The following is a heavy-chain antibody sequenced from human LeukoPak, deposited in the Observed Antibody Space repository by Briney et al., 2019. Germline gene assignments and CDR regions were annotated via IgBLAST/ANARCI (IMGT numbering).Heavy chain of an antibody. CDR2: IYYSGST. D-gene: IGHD2-15*01. CDR3: ARPNIRYCSGGACSNDGSDY. V-gene: IGHV4-39*07. J-gene: IGHJ4*02. CDR1: GFTFSSYW. Sequence: PGGSLRLSCAASGFTFSSYWMSWIRQPPGKGLEWIGSIYYSGSTYYSPSLKSRVTISVDTSKNQFSLKLSSVTAADTAVYYCARPNIRYCSGGACSNDGSDYWGQGTLVTVSS.